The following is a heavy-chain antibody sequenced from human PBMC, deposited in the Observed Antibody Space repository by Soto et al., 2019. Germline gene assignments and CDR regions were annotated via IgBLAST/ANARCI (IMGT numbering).Heavy chain of an antibody. CDR1: GVTFSSYG. CDR3: AKEKATRGYSFLVDY. V-gene: IGHV3-30*18. D-gene: IGHD5-18*01. CDR2: ISYDGTNK. J-gene: IGHJ4*02. Sequence: QVQLVESGGGVVQPGRSLRLSCAASGVTFSSYGMHWVRQAPGKGLEWVAVISYDGTNKYYADSVKGLFTISRDDSKNTLYLHMNSLRPEDTAVYYCAKEKATRGYSFLVDYWGQGTLVTVSS.